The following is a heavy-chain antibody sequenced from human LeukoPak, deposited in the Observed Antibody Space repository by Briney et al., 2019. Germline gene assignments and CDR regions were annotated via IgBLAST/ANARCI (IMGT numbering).Heavy chain of an antibody. CDR1: GFTFSSYG. Sequence: GRSQRLSCAASGFTFSSYGMHWVRQAPGKGLEWVAVISYDGSNKYYADSVKGRFTISRDNSKNTLYLQMNSLRAEDTAVYYCAKDESVVVVAATSFDYWGQGTLVTVSS. CDR2: ISYDGSNK. CDR3: AKDESVVVVAATSFDY. V-gene: IGHV3-30*18. J-gene: IGHJ4*02. D-gene: IGHD2-15*01.